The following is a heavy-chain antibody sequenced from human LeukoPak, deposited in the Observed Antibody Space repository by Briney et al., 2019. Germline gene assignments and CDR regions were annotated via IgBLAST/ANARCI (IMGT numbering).Heavy chain of an antibody. Sequence: GSSVKVSCKASGGTFSSCTISWVRQAPGQGLEWMGRIIPILGIANYAQKFQGRVTITADKSASTAYMELSSLRSEDTAVYYCARDSDWNYPFDYWGQGTLVTVSS. J-gene: IGHJ4*02. CDR3: ARDSDWNYPFDY. CDR2: IIPILGIA. V-gene: IGHV1-69*04. D-gene: IGHD1-7*01. CDR1: GGTFSSCT.